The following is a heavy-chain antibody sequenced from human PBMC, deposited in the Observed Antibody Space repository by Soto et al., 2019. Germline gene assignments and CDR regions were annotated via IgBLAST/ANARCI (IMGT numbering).Heavy chain of an antibody. CDR2: ISSSSSYI. CDR1: GFTFSSYS. V-gene: IGHV3-21*01. D-gene: IGHD3-9*01. Sequence: GGSLRLSCAASGFTFSSYSMNWVRQAPGKGLEWVSSISSSSSYIYYADSVKGRFTISRDNAKNSLYLQMNSLRAEDTAVYYCAREEDYDILTGYYKSDSDVDYWGQGTLVTVSS. CDR3: AREEDYDILTGYYKSDSDVDY. J-gene: IGHJ4*02.